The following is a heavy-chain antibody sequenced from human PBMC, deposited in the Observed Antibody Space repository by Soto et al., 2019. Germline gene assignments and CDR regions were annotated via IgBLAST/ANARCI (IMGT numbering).Heavy chain of an antibody. J-gene: IGHJ6*02. CDR2: IYYSGST. Sequence: QVQLQESGPGLVKPSETLSLTCTVSGGSISSYYWSWIRQPPGKGLEWIGYIYYSGSTNYNPSLKSRVTISVDTSKNQFSLKLSSVTAADTAVYYCARDARITGTFCYYYYGMDVWGQGTTVTVSS. V-gene: IGHV4-59*01. CDR3: ARDARITGTFCYYYYGMDV. D-gene: IGHD1-7*01. CDR1: GGSISSYY.